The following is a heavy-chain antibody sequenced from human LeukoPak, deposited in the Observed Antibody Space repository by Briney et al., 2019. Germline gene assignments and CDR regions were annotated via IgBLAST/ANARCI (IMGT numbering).Heavy chain of an antibody. J-gene: IGHJ5*02. CDR1: GFTFRSYA. CDR3: AKQFVDI. D-gene: IGHD3-10*01. Sequence: GESLRLSCGASGFTFRSYAMSWVRQAPGKGLECVSGLSGSGGSPYYADSVKGRFTISRDNSKNTLYLQMNSLRAEDTAVHYCAKQFVDIWGQGTLVIVSS. CDR2: LSGSGGSP. V-gene: IGHV3-23*01.